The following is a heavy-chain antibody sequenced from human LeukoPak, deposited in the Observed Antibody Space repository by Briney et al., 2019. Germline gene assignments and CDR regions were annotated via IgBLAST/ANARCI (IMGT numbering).Heavy chain of an antibody. Sequence: SETLSLTCTVSGGSISSYYWSWIRQPAGKGLEWIGRIYTSGSTNYNPSLTSRVTISVDTSKKQLSRKLSSVTAADTAVYYCARGRTKYSPGRILDYWGQGTLVTVSS. J-gene: IGHJ4*02. CDR1: GGSISSYY. CDR2: IYTSGST. CDR3: ARGRTKYSPGRILDY. V-gene: IGHV4-4*07. D-gene: IGHD6-6*01.